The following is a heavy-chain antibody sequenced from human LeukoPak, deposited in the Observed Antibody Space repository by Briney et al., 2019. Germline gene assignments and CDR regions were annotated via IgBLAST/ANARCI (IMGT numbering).Heavy chain of an antibody. J-gene: IGHJ4*02. Sequence: GESLKISCKGSGYSFTSYWIGWVRQMPGKGLEWMGIIYPGDSDTRYSPSFQGQVTITADKSISTAYLQWSSLKASDTAMYYCARRPHTYSSGWYYFDYWGQGTLVTVSS. CDR3: ARRPHTYSSGWYYFDY. D-gene: IGHD6-19*01. CDR2: IYPGDSDT. V-gene: IGHV5-51*01. CDR1: GYSFTSYW.